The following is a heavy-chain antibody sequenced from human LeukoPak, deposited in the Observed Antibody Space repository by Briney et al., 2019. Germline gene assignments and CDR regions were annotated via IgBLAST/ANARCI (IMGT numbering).Heavy chain of an antibody. Sequence: ASVKVSCKASGYTFTSYGISWVRQAPGQGLEWMGWISAYNGNTNYAQKLQGRVTMTTDTSTSTAYMELRSLRSDDTAVYYCARGDRQDWNYEGVDYWGQGTLVTVSS. D-gene: IGHD1-7*01. J-gene: IGHJ4*02. CDR3: ARGDRQDWNYEGVDY. CDR1: GYTFTSYG. V-gene: IGHV1-18*01. CDR2: ISAYNGNT.